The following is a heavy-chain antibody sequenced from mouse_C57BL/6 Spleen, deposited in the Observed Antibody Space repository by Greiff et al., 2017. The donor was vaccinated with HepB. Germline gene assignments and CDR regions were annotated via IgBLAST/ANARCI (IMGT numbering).Heavy chain of an antibody. J-gene: IGHJ3*01. D-gene: IGHD1-1*01. CDR2: IWGDGST. Sequence: VNVVESGPGLVAPSQSLSITCTVSGFSFTSYGVSWVRQPPGKGLEWLGVIWGDGSTNYHSALISRLSISKDNSKSQVFLKLNSLQTDDTATYYCAVPITTVVDAWFAYWGQGTLVTVSA. CDR3: AVPITTVVDAWFAY. V-gene: IGHV2-3*01. CDR1: GFSFTSYG.